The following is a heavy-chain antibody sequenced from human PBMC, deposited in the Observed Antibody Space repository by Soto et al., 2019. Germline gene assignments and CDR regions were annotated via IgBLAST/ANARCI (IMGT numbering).Heavy chain of an antibody. V-gene: IGHV1-58*01. CDR2: IVVGSGNT. CDR3: AAFSATYYDVLEPLAY. CDR1: RFAKGSCA. D-gene: IGHD3-9*01. J-gene: IGHJ4*02. Sequence: GTSAKASSEDCRFAKGSCALRWVRQEKEKRLEWIGWIVVGSGNTNYAQKFQERVTITRDIFTNTAYMELSSLTSGDTAVYYFAAFSATYYDVLEPLAYWGQGTLVTVSS.